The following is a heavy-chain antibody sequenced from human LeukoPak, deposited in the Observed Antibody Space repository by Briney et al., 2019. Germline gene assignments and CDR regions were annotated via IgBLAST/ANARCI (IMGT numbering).Heavy chain of an antibody. CDR1: GFTFSNYW. CDR3: ARNNGMDV. J-gene: IGHJ6*02. Sequence: PGGSLRLSCAASGFTFSNYWMSWVRQVPGRGPEWVANVNRDGSETYYLDSVKGRFTISKDNAKKSLYLQMNSLRAEDTALYHCARNNGMDVWGQGTTVIVSS. V-gene: IGHV3-7*03. CDR2: VNRDGSET.